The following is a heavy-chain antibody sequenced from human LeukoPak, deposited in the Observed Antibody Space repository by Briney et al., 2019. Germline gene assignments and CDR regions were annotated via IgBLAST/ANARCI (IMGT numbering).Heavy chain of an antibody. Sequence: GESLKISCKASGYSFTTYWIGWVRQMPGKGLERMGIIYPGDSDTRYSPSFQGQVTISADKSISTAYLQWSSLKASDTAMYYCARGYSGYYYYYGMDVWGQGTTVTVSS. D-gene: IGHD5-12*01. V-gene: IGHV5-51*01. CDR2: IYPGDSDT. CDR3: ARGYSGYYYYYGMDV. J-gene: IGHJ6*02. CDR1: GYSFTTYW.